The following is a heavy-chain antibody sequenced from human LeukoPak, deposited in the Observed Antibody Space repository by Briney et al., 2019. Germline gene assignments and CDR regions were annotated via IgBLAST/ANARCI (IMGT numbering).Heavy chain of an antibody. CDR3: ARECGYSYGYHFDY. CDR2: VSTSGST. J-gene: IGHJ4*02. V-gene: IGHV4-4*07. CDR1: GGSISNHF. Sequence: PSETLSLTCTVSGGSISNHFCSWIRQPAGKGLEWIGRVSTSGSTYYNPSLKSRVTMSADTSKNQFSLKLSSVTAADTAVYYCARECGYSYGYHFDYWGQGTLVTVSS. D-gene: IGHD5-18*01.